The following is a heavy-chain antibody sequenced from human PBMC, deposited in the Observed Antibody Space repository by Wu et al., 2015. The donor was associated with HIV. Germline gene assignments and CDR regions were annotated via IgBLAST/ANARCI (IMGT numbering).Heavy chain of an antibody. D-gene: IGHD2-21*01. J-gene: IGHJ3*02. V-gene: IGHV1-8*01. Sequence: QVQLVQSETEMKKPGASLKVSCKASGYTFSAYDINWVRQAPGQGLEWVGWMNPKHGGSGSIEKILGRVTMTRDISISTAYMELSRLRSDDTAVYFVWWPQSVLLYIWGHGTMVTVSS. CDR1: GYTFSAYD. CDR2: MNPKHGGS. CDR3: WWPQSVLLYI.